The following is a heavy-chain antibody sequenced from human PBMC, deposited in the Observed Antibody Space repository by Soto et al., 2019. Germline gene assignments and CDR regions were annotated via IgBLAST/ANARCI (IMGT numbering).Heavy chain of an antibody. CDR2: ISSSSSYI. CDR3: ARDGPFGVVVVAAKRPYFDY. Sequence: EVQLVESGGGLVKPGGSLRLSCAASGFTFSSYSMNWVRQAPGKGLEWVSSISSSSSYIYYADSVKGRFTISRDNAKNSLNLQMTSLRAEDTSVYYCARDGPFGVVVVAAKRPYFDYWGQGTLVTVSS. V-gene: IGHV3-21*01. CDR1: GFTFSSYS. D-gene: IGHD2-15*01. J-gene: IGHJ4*02.